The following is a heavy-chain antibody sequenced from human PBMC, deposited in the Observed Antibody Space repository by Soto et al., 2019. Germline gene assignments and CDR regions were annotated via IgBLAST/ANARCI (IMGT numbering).Heavy chain of an antibody. J-gene: IGHJ5*02. Sequence: SGPTLVNPTQTLTLTCTFSGFSLSTSGVGVGWIRQPPGKALEWLALIYWNDDKRYSPSLKSRLTITKDTSKNQVVLTMTNMDPVDTATYYCAHRPRQQWLVHWFDPWGQGTLVTVSS. V-gene: IGHV2-5*01. CDR1: GFSLSTSGVG. CDR3: AHRPRQQWLVHWFDP. CDR2: IYWNDDK. D-gene: IGHD6-19*01.